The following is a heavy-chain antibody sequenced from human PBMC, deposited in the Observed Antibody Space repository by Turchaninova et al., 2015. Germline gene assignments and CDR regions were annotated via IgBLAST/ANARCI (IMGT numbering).Heavy chain of an antibody. D-gene: IGHD6-19*01. J-gene: IGHJ4*02. V-gene: IGHV3-23*01. Sequence: GGSLRLSCAASGFSFSSSDMSWVRQAPGKGMEWVSGFARTGDNTYYTDSVRGRFTISRDNSKNTLYLEMNSLRAEDTAIYYCARRTPVAATQSLDYWGQGTLVTVSS. CDR1: GFSFSSSD. CDR2: FARTGDNT. CDR3: ARRTPVAATQSLDY.